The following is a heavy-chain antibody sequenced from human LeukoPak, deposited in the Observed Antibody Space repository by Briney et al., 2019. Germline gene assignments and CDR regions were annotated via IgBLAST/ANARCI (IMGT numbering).Heavy chain of an antibody. CDR2: INPNSGGT. J-gene: IGHJ3*02. V-gene: IGHV1-2*02. Sequence: ASVKVSCKASGYTFTGYYMHWVRQAPGQGLEWMGWINPNSGGTNYAQKFQGRVTMTRDTSISTAYMELSRLRSDDTAVYYCASLSPAYCGGDCLRGSGWDAFDIWGQGTMVTVSS. CDR3: ASLSPAYCGGDCLRGSGWDAFDI. D-gene: IGHD2-21*02. CDR1: GYTFTGYY.